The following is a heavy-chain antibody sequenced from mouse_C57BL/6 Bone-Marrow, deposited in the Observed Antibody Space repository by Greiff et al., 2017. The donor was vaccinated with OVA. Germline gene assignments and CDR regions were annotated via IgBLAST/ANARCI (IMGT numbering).Heavy chain of an antibody. Sequence: EVKLQQSGPELVKPGASVKIPCKASGYTFTDYNMDWVKQSHGKSLEWIGDINPNNGGTIYNQKFKGKATLTVDKSSSTAYMELRSLTSEDTAVYYCARPNYYYGYYAMDYWGQGTSVTVSS. CDR2: INPNNGGT. CDR3: ARPNYYYGYYAMDY. D-gene: IGHD1-1*01. V-gene: IGHV1-18*01. CDR1: GYTFTDYN. J-gene: IGHJ4*01.